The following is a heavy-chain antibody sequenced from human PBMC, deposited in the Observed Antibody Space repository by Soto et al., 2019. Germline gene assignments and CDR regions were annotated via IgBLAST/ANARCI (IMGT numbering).Heavy chain of an antibody. Sequence: GGSLRLSCAASGFTFSNYAMHWVRQAPGKGLEWVAVISYDGSDKYNANSVKGRFTISRDNSKNTLYPQMNSLRAEDTAVYYCARDTGPNGYNYYYFGMDVWGQGTTVTVSS. J-gene: IGHJ6*02. CDR2: ISYDGSDK. V-gene: IGHV3-30-3*01. D-gene: IGHD5-18*01. CDR1: GFTFSNYA. CDR3: ARDTGPNGYNYYYFGMDV.